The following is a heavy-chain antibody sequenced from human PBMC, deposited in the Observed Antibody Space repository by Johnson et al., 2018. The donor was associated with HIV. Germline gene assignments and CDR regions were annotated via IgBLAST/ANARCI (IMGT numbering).Heavy chain of an antibody. CDR3: ARGCRDGYTCDAFDV. D-gene: IGHD5-24*01. J-gene: IGHJ3*01. V-gene: IGHV3-30*03. CDR2: ISYDGSNK. CDR1: GFTFSSYG. Sequence: QVQLVESGGGVVQPGRSLRLSCAASGFTFSSYGMHWVRQAPGKGLEWVAVISYDGSNKYYADSVKGRFTISRDNSKNTLYLQMNRLRAEDTAVYFCARGCRDGYTCDAFDVWGQGTRVTVSS.